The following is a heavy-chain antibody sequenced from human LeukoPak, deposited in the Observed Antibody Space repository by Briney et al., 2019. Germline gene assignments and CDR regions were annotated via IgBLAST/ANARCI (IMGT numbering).Heavy chain of an antibody. D-gene: IGHD1-26*01. V-gene: IGHV4-4*09. CDR3: ARRGSYKSDP. Sequence: PSETLSLTCTVSGGSISSYYWRWIRQPPGKGLEWIGYIYTSGSTNYNPSLKSRVTISVDTSKNQFSLKLSSVTAADTAVYYCARRGSYKSDPWGQGTLVTVSS. CDR2: IYTSGST. J-gene: IGHJ5*02. CDR1: GGSISSYY.